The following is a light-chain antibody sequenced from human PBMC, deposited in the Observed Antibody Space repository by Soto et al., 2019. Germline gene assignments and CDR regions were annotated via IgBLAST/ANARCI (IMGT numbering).Light chain of an antibody. J-gene: IGLJ1*01. V-gene: IGLV2-14*01. CDR1: SSDVGRYNY. CDR3: NSYTSRTAYV. Sequence: QSALTQHASVSGSPGQSITISCTGASSDVGRYNYVSWYQLHPGKAPKLIIYEVSNRPSGVSNRFSGSKSGNTASLTISGLRAEDEADYYCNSYTSRTAYVFGTGTKVTVL. CDR2: EVS.